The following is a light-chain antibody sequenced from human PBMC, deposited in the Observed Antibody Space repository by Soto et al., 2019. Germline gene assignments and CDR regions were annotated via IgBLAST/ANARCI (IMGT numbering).Light chain of an antibody. CDR3: AAWDDSLSAHYV. CDR1: SSNIGTNY. Sequence: QSVLTQPPSASGTPGQRVTISCSGSSSNIGTNYVYWYQQLPGTAPKLLIYRNNQRPSGVPDRFSGSKSGTSASLAISGLRSGDEADYYCAAWDDSLSAHYVFGTGTKLTVL. V-gene: IGLV1-47*01. J-gene: IGLJ1*01. CDR2: RNN.